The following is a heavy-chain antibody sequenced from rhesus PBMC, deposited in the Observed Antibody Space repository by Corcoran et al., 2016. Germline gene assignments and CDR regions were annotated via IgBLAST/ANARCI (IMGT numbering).Heavy chain of an antibody. J-gene: IGHJ4*01. Sequence: QVQLQESGPGLVKPSEPLSLTCAVSGYSISSDYWSWIRQPPGKGLEWIGCFHGSSGITYNNPSIKRRVTISTDTSKNQFSLKLNSLTAEDTAFYYCAREPEYSNYVHHWGQGVLVTVSS. V-gene: IGHV4-147*01. D-gene: IGHD4-23*01. CDR1: GYSISSDY. CDR2: FHGSSGIT. CDR3: AREPEYSNYVHH.